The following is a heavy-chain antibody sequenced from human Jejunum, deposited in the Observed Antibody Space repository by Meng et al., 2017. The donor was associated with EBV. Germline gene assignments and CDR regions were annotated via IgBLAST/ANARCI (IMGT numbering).Heavy chain of an antibody. J-gene: IGHJ4*02. V-gene: IGHV1-2*06. Sequence: QVEPGQLGVEGKKPGASVKCPCKASGYTIGVYYMHWVRQAPGQGLEWMGRINGNSGATNYAQKFQGRVTMTRDTSISTAYMELSRLTSDDTAVYYCARDFYSYDSSGYSFDYWGQGTLVTVSS. D-gene: IGHD3-22*01. CDR1: GYTIGVYY. CDR2: INGNSGAT. CDR3: ARDFYSYDSSGYSFDY.